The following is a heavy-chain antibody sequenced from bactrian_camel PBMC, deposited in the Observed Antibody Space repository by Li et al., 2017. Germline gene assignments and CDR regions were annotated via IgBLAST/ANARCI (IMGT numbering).Heavy chain of an antibody. CDR2: IDTDGNSG. D-gene: IGHD3*01. Sequence: HVQLVESGGGSVRPGGSMVLSCAISGYTSSKCIGWFRQGPNQGHKAVAVIDTDGNSGYSDSVKGRFTISHDNAKNTLYLQMNSLKPEDTALYYCATRYGMGAKRGGYNVWGQGTQVTVS. J-gene: IGHJ4*01. CDR3: ATRYGMGAKRGGYNV. CDR1: GYTSSKC. V-gene: IGHV3S1*01.